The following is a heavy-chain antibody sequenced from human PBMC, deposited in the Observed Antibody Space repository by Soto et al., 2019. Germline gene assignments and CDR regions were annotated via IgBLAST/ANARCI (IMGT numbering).Heavy chain of an antibody. D-gene: IGHD3-16*02. CDR2: IYHGGDI. CDR3: VSDHRYGDSWAFDP. Sequence: QVQLQESGLGLVRPSGTLFLTCGFSGDSVNTDDWWNWVRQPPGKGMECIGEIYHGGDINYNPSLKSRVIMSMDKSRNQIQLTFTCVTAADTAVYSCVSDHRYGDSWAFDPWGQGVLVIVS. CDR1: GDSVNTDDW. V-gene: IGHV4-4*02. J-gene: IGHJ5*02.